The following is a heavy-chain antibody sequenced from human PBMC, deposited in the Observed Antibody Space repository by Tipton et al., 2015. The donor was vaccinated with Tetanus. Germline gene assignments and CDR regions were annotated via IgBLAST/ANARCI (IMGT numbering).Heavy chain of an antibody. CDR2: IYYSGGT. V-gene: IGHV4-61*01. CDR1: GGSVSSGNYY. D-gene: IGHD3-10*01. Sequence: TLSLTCTVSGGSVSSGNYYWSWIRQPPGKELEWIGYIYYSGGTNYNPSLKSRVTISVDTSKNQFSLRLNSVSAADTAVYYCARHGRGVSMVRGVVRGPFNNWGQGTLVTVSS. J-gene: IGHJ4*02. CDR3: ARHGRGVSMVRGVVRGPFNN.